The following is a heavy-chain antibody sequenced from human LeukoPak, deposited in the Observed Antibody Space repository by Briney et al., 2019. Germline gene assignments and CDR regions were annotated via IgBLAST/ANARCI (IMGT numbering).Heavy chain of an antibody. J-gene: IGHJ4*02. CDR1: GFTFDDYA. CDR2: ISWNSGSI. D-gene: IGHD2-15*01. Sequence: SLRLSCAASGFTFDDYAMHWVRQAPGKGLEWVSGISWNSGSIGYADSVKGRFTISRDNSKNTLYLQMNNLRAEDTAIYYCARVGSRYCSGANCYDGFWGQGTLVSVSS. CDR3: ARVGSRYCSGANCYDGF. V-gene: IGHV3-9*01.